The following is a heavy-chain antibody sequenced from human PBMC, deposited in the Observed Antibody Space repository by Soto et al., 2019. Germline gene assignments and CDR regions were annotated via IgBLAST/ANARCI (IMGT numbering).Heavy chain of an antibody. CDR1: GFTFSSYG. V-gene: IGHV3-30*18. J-gene: IGHJ6*02. CDR2: ISYDGSNK. CDR3: AKDLSLDDYDSSGYYYYYYGMDV. Sequence: GGSLRLSCAASGFTFSSYGMHWVRQAPGKGLEWVAVISYDGSNKYYADSVKGRFTISRDNSKNTLSLQRNSLRAEDTAVYYCAKDLSLDDYDSSGYYYYYYGMDVWGQGTTVTVSS. D-gene: IGHD3-22*01.